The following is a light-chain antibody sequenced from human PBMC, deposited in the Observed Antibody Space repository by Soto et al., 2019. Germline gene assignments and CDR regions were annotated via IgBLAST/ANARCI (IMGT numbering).Light chain of an antibody. CDR1: QSFSSSY. J-gene: IGKJ3*01. V-gene: IGKV3-20*01. CDR3: QQYGNSPAT. CDR2: GAS. Sequence: EVVLTQSPGTLSLSPGERATLSFRASQSFSSSYLAWYQQKPGQAPRLLIYGASSRATGIPDRFSGSGSGTDFTLTITRLEPEDFAVYYCQQYGNSPATFGPGTKVDI.